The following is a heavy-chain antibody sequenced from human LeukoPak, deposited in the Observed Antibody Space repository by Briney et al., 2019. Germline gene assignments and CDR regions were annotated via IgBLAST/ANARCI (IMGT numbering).Heavy chain of an antibody. CDR3: ARDGGYNWNDVAFDI. D-gene: IGHD1-1*01. J-gene: IGHJ3*02. Sequence: XXPGXXLEWMGWINAGNGNTKYSEKFQGRVTITRDTSASTAYMELSSLRSEDTAVYYCARDGGYNWNDVAFDIWGQGTMVTVSS. V-gene: IGHV1-3*01. CDR2: INAGNGNT.